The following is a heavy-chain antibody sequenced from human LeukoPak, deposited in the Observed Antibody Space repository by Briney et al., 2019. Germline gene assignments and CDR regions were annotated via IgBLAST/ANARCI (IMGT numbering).Heavy chain of an antibody. V-gene: IGHV3-23*01. Sequence: GGSLRLSCAASGFTFSSYAMNWVRQAPGKGLEWVSAIGGSGGSTYYADSVKARFTISRDNSKNTLYLQMNSLRAEDTAVYYCAKGYGSGSYFFLFAYWGRGTLVTVSS. CDR3: AKGYGSGSYFFLFAY. CDR2: IGGSGGST. J-gene: IGHJ4*02. CDR1: GFTFSSYA. D-gene: IGHD3-10*01.